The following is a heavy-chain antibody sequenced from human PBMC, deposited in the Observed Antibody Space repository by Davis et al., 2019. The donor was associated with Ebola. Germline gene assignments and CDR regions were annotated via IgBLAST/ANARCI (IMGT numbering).Heavy chain of an antibody. J-gene: IGHJ6*02. Sequence: GGSLRLSCAASGFTFDDYGMSWVRQAPGKGLEWVSGISWNSGSIGYADSVKGRFTISRDNAKNSLYLQMNSLRAEDTAVYYCARLYGDYVADGMDVWGQGTTVTVSS. CDR1: GFTFDDYG. V-gene: IGHV3-20*04. CDR2: ISWNSGSI. CDR3: ARLYGDYVADGMDV. D-gene: IGHD4-17*01.